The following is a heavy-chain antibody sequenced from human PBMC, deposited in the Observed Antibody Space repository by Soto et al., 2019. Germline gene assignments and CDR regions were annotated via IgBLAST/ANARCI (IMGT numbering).Heavy chain of an antibody. V-gene: IGHV1-18*01. Sequence: QVQLVQSGAEVKKPGASVKVSCMASGYTFTRYYINWVRQAPGQGLEWMGWVSAYNGNTHYEQKLQGRVTLTTDTSTGTAYMERGGLISADPAVFFCAGGGRWDFLSDYGGQGPLVTVPS. CDR1: GYTFTRYY. CDR3: AGGGRWDFLSDY. J-gene: IGHJ4*02. CDR2: VSAYNGNT. D-gene: IGHD1-26*01.